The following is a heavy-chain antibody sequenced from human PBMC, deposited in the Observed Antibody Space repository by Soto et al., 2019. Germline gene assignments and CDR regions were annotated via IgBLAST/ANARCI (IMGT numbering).Heavy chain of an antibody. Sequence: QVQLVESGGGVVQPGRSLRLSCAASGFTFSSYGMHWVRQAPGKGLEWVAVIWYDGSKKYYADSVTGRFTISRANSKNRMYLQMNSLRAEDTAVHYCARHYDSSGYPIYYFDYWGQGTLVSVSS. CDR2: IWYDGSKK. V-gene: IGHV3-33*01. D-gene: IGHD3-22*01. CDR1: GFTFSSYG. CDR3: ARHYDSSGYPIYYFDY. J-gene: IGHJ4*02.